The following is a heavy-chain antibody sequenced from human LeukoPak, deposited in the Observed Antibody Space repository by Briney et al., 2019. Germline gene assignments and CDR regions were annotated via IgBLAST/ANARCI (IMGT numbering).Heavy chain of an antibody. CDR3: ARVGDGYDAFDI. V-gene: IGHV1-2*02. Sequence: GASVKVSCKASGYTFTGYYMHWVRQAPGQGLEWRGWINPNSGGTNHAQKFQGRVTMTRDTSISTAYMELSRLRSDDTAVYYCARVGDGYDAFDIWGQGTMVTVSS. CDR1: GYTFTGYY. CDR2: INPNSGGT. J-gene: IGHJ3*02. D-gene: IGHD5-24*01.